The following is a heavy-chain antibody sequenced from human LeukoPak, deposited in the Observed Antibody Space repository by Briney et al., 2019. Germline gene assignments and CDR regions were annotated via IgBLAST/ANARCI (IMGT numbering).Heavy chain of an antibody. CDR1: GFTFSTYG. CDR3: ARRGGSSWYLPPSDF. CDR2: IWFDGSSK. Sequence: GGSLRLSCAASGFTFSTYGMHWVRQAPGKGLEWVAVIWFDGSSKYYADSVKGRFTISRDNSKSTLYLEMNSLRAEDTAVYYCARRGGSSWYLPPSDFWGQGTLVTVSS. J-gene: IGHJ4*02. D-gene: IGHD6-13*01. V-gene: IGHV3-33*01.